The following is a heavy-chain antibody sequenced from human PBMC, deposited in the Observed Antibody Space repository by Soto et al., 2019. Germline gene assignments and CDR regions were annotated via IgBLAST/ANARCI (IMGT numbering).Heavy chain of an antibody. CDR2: IRHDGTNI. J-gene: IGHJ4*02. CDR3: ARDGVGATTYFGYFDY. D-gene: IGHD1-26*01. V-gene: IGHV3-30*02. CDR1: GFTFSSYG. Sequence: GGSLRLSCAAFGFTFSSYGMHWVRQAPGKGLEWVAIIRHDGTNIYYADSVKGRFTISRDNSKNMLFLQMNSLRAEDTAVYYCARDGVGATTYFGYFDYWGQGTLVTVSS.